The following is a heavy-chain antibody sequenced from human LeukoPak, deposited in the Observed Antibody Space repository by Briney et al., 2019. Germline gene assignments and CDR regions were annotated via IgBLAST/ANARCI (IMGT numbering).Heavy chain of an antibody. D-gene: IGHD2-2*01. J-gene: IGHJ6*03. CDR2: ISGSGGST. Sequence: GGSLRLSCAASGFTFSSYAMSWFRQAPGEGLEWVSAISGSGGSTYYADSVKGRFTISRDNSKDTLYLQMNSLRAEDTAVYYCAKGPFCSSTSCSLYYYYYMDVWGKGTTVTVSS. V-gene: IGHV3-23*01. CDR1: GFTFSSYA. CDR3: AKGPFCSSTSCSLYYYYYMDV.